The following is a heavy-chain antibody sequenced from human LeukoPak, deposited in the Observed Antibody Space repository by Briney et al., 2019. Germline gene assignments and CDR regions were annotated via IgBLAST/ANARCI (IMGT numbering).Heavy chain of an antibody. CDR3: ARDSPEGNNWGSEPTFDY. V-gene: IGHV4-59*01. CDR1: GGSISSYY. Sequence: SETLSLTCTVSGGSISSYYWSWIRQPPGKGLEWIGYIYYSGSTNYNPSLKSRVTISVDTSKNQFSLKLSSVTAADTAVYYCARDSPEGNNWGSEPTFDYWGQGTLVTVSS. CDR2: IYYSGST. J-gene: IGHJ4*02. D-gene: IGHD1-1*01.